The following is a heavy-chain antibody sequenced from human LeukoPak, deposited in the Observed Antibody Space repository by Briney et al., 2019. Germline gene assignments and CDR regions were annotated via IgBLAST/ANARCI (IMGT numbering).Heavy chain of an antibody. D-gene: IGHD4-17*01. V-gene: IGHV4-30-2*06. CDR2: IYESGST. CDR3: ARRNYGGTLDY. CDR1: GGSINDGRYS. J-gene: IGHJ4*02. Sequence: SQTLSLTCAVSGGSINDGRYSLSWIRQSPGKGLEWIGNIYESGSTYYNPSLKSRVIISVDRSKNEFSLTVSSVTAADTAVYYCARRNYGGTLDYWGQGTLVTVSS.